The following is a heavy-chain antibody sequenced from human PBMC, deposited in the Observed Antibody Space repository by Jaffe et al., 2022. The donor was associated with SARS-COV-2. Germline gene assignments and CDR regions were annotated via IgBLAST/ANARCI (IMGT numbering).Heavy chain of an antibody. CDR1: GGSISSFY. V-gene: IGHV4-59*01. CDR2: VYYTGST. D-gene: IGHD5-12*01. J-gene: IGHJ5*02. Sequence: QVQLQESGPGLVKPSETLSLTCNVSGGSISSFYWSWIRQPPGKGLEWIGYVYYTGSTNYNPSLKSRVTISVDTSKNQFSLKLSSVTAADTAVYYCARDVRLRWGNWFDHWGQGTLVTASS. CDR3: ARDVRLRWGNWFDH.